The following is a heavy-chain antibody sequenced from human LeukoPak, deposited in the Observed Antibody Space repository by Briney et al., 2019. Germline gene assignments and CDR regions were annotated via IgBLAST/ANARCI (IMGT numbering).Heavy chain of an antibody. CDR2: IYHSGST. D-gene: IGHD3-10*01. CDR1: GDSISSGNW. Sequence: PSGTLSLTCAVSGDSISSGNWWSWVRQPPGKGLEWIGEIYHSGSTNYNPFLESRLTMSVDKSKKQFSLKLNSVTAADTAVYYCARGKYSYSGSFDYWGQGTLVTVSS. CDR3: ARGKYSYSGSFDY. J-gene: IGHJ4*02. V-gene: IGHV4-4*02.